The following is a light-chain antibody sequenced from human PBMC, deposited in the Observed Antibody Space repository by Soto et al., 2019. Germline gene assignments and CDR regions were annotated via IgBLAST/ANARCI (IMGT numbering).Light chain of an antibody. J-gene: IGKJ2*01. CDR1: QSVTSDF. CDR2: GAP. V-gene: IGKV3-20*01. CDR3: QQYGRSSLMFT. Sequence: EIVLTQSPGTLSLSPGERATLSCRASQSVTSDFLAWYQQKPGQAPRLLIYGAPTRAVGVPDRFSGSGSGTDFTLTITRLEPEDFAVYYCQQYGRSSLMFTFGQGTKLGV.